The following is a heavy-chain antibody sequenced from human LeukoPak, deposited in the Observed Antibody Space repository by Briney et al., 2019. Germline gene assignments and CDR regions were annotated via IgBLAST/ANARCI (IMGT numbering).Heavy chain of an antibody. D-gene: IGHD2-2*02. Sequence: PGGSLRLSCAASGFTFSSYSMNWVRQAPGKGLEWVSSISSSSSYIYYADSVKGRFTISRDNAKNSLYLQMNSLRAEDTAVYYCAREDIVVVPAAIRGATGYWGQGTLVTVSS. CDR3: AREDIVVVPAAIRGATGY. CDR2: ISSSSSYI. CDR1: GFTFSSYS. V-gene: IGHV3-21*01. J-gene: IGHJ4*02.